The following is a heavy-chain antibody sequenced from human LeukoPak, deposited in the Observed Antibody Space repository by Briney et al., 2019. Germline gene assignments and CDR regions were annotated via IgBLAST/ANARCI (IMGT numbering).Heavy chain of an antibody. CDR2: IYYSGNT. V-gene: IGHV4-39*01. CDR3: ARQTGSGLFILP. D-gene: IGHD3/OR15-3a*01. Sequence: SETLSLTCTVSGVSISSSNSYWGWIRQPPGKGLEWIGSIYYSGNTYYNASLKSQVSISIDTSKNQFSLRLTSVTAADTAVYYCARQTGSGLFILPGGQGALVTVSS. J-gene: IGHJ4*02. CDR1: GVSISSSNSY.